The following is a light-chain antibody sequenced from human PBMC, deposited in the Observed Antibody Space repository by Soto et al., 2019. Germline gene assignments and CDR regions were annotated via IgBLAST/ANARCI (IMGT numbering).Light chain of an antibody. Sequence: QSALTQPPSASGSPGQSVTISCTGTKSDIGGYNFVSWYQQHPGKAPKLIIHEVTNRPSGVSNRFSGSKSGNTASLTISGLQAEDEAVYYCCSHSSSITWMFGGGTKLTVL. J-gene: IGLJ3*02. CDR3: CSHSSSITWM. V-gene: IGLV2-14*03. CDR1: KSDIGGYNF. CDR2: EVT.